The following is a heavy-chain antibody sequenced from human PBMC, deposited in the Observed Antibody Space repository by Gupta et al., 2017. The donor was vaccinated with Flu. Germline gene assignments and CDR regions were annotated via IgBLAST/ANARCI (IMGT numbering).Heavy chain of an antibody. V-gene: IGHV3-15*01. CDR3: TIGRRAPRRLGDY. Sequence: LFESGGVLVKPRGCLRLSCAASGFPFSNAWMRWVRQAPGQGLEWGCRIKSKTDARKTDDAAPGKGRFNISRHDSKNTTNRQMNSLNKEHTAMYCSTIGRRAPRRLGDYWGQGDLVTLS. D-gene: IGHD6-25*01. J-gene: IGHJ4*02. CDR2: IKSKTDARKT. CDR1: GFPFSNAW.